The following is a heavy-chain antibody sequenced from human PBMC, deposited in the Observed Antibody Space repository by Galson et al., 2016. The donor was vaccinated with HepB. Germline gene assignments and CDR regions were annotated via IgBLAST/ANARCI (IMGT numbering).Heavy chain of an antibody. Sequence: SCKASGYRFTGYAISWVRQAPGQGLEWMGWINAYNGNTTYAQNFHDRVTMTTDASTSTAYLDLRSLRSEDSAIYYCARGGGPHSGWYPQAFDVWGQGTLVTVSS. CDR1: GYRFTGYA. D-gene: IGHD6-13*01. V-gene: IGHV1-18*01. CDR3: ARGGGPHSGWYPQAFDV. CDR2: INAYNGNT. J-gene: IGHJ4*02.